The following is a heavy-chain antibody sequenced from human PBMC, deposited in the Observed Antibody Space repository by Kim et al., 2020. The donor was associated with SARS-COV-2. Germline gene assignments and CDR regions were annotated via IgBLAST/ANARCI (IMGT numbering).Heavy chain of an antibody. CDR3: TRLWYSSGNNFDY. V-gene: IGHV3-49*03. Sequence: GGSLRLSCTASGFTFGDYAMSWFRQAPGKGLEWVGFIRSKAYGGTTEYAASVKGRFTISRDDSKSIAYLQMNSLKTEDTAVYYCTRLWYSSGNNFDYWGQGTLVTVSS. CDR1: GFTFGDYA. J-gene: IGHJ4*02. D-gene: IGHD6-19*01. CDR2: IRSKAYGGTT.